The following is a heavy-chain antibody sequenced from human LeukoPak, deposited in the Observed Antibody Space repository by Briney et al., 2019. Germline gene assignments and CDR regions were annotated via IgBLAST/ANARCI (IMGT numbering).Heavy chain of an antibody. CDR2: INTNTGNP. V-gene: IGHV7-4-1*02. CDR1: GYTFTSYA. CDR3: ARARSSNWNPDAFDI. J-gene: IGHJ3*02. Sequence: ASVKVSCKASGYTFTSYAMNWVRQAPGQGLEWMGWINTNTGNPTYAKGFTGRFVFSLYTSVSPAYLQISRLTAEDTAVYYCARARSSNWNPDAFDIWGQGTMVTVSS. D-gene: IGHD1-1*01.